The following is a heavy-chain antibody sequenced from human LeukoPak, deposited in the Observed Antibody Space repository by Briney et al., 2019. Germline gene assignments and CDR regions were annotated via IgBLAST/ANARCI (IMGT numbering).Heavy chain of an antibody. CDR3: ARELYSSSWYGRQAFDI. J-gene: IGHJ3*02. D-gene: IGHD6-13*01. Sequence: ALVKVSCKASGYTFTSYAMNWVRQAPGQGLEWMGWINTNTGNPTYAQGFTGRFVFSLDTSVSTAYLQISSLKAEDTAVYYCARELYSSSWYGRQAFDIWGQGTMVTVSS. CDR2: INTNTGNP. V-gene: IGHV7-4-1*02. CDR1: GYTFTSYA.